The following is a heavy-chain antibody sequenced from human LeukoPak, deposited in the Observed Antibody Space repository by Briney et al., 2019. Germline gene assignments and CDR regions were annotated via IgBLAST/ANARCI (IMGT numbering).Heavy chain of an antibody. J-gene: IGHJ4*02. D-gene: IGHD2-2*01. CDR3: TRADCSSSSCYTVEY. CDR2: ISGSGSST. CDR1: GFTFSTYG. V-gene: IGHV3-23*01. Sequence: GGSLRLSCAASGFTFSTYGMTWVRQAPGKGLEWVSGISGSGSSTYYADSVKGRFTVSRDNSKNTLYLQMGGLRADDMAVYYCTRADCSSSSCYTVEYWGQGTLVTVSS.